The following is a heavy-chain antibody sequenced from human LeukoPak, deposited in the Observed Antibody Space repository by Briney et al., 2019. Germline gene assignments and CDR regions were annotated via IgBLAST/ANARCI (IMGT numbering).Heavy chain of an antibody. CDR3: ARVFTYYDFWSGYYDHYFDY. CDR2: INHSGST. D-gene: IGHD3-3*01. Sequence: SETLSLTCAVYGGSFSGYYWSWIRQPPGKGLEWIGEINHSGSTNYNPSLKSRVTISVDTSKNQFPLKLSSVTAADTAVYYCARVFTYYDFWSGYYDHYFDYWGQGTLVTVSS. V-gene: IGHV4-34*01. CDR1: GGSFSGYY. J-gene: IGHJ4*02.